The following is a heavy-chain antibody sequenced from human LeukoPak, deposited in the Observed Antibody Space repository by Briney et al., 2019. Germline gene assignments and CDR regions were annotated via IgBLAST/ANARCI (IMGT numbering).Heavy chain of an antibody. CDR2: ISAYNGNT. D-gene: IGHD3-3*01. V-gene: IGHV1-18*01. J-gene: IGHJ4*02. Sequence: ASVNVSCTASGYTFTSYGISWVRQAPGQGLEWMGWISAYNGNTNYAQKLQGRVTMTTDTSTSTAYMELRSLRSDDTAVYYCARDPALYYDFWSGYYTGFDYWGQGTLVTVSS. CDR1: GYTFTSYG. CDR3: ARDPALYYDFWSGYYTGFDY.